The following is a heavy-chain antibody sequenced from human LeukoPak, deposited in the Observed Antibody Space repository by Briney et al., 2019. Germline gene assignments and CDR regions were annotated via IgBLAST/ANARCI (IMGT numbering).Heavy chain of an antibody. CDR2: ISSSGSTI. D-gene: IGHD4-17*01. J-gene: IGHJ4*02. CDR3: ASDLDYGDSENY. V-gene: IGHV3-11*04. Sequence: PGGSLRLSCAASGFTFSDYYMSWIRQAPGKGLEWVSYISSSGSTIYYADSVKGRFTISRDNAKNSLYLQMNSLGAEDTAVYYCASDLDYGDSENYWGQGTLVTVSS. CDR1: GFTFSDYY.